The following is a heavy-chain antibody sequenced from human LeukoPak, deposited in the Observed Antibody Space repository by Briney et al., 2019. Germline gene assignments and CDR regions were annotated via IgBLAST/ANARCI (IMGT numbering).Heavy chain of an antibody. CDR3: ARAEVIAVAGFGNFDY. V-gene: IGHV1-69*01. Sequence: ASVTVSCKASGGTFSSYAISRVRQAPGQGLEWMGGIIPIFGTANYAQKFQGRVTITAGESTSTAYMELSSLRSEDTVVYYCARAEVIAVAGFGNFDYWGQGTLVTVSS. CDR1: GGTFSSYA. J-gene: IGHJ4*02. CDR2: IIPIFGTA. D-gene: IGHD6-19*01.